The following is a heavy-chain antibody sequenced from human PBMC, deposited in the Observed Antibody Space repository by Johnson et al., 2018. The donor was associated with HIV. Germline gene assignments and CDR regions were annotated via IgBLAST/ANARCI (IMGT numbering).Heavy chain of an antibody. CDR1: GLSFSNFG. Sequence: QVQLVESGGGVVQPGKSLTLSCVASGLSFSNFGIHWVRQAPGKGPEWVAVISFDGNLKKYADSVKGRFTISRDNSKNTLYLQMNSLRPEDTAVYYWARDEWSRSSGDAFDIWGQGTMVTVSS. CDR3: ARDEWSRSSGDAFDI. J-gene: IGHJ3*02. V-gene: IGHV3-30*03. CDR2: ISFDGNLK. D-gene: IGHD6-6*01.